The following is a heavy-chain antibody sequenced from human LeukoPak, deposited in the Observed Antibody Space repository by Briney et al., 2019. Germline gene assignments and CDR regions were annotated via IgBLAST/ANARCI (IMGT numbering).Heavy chain of an antibody. D-gene: IGHD6-19*01. CDR2: IYDGVPT. Sequence: PSETLSLICTTSGLPISRFFWNWVRQPPGKGLEWIGNIYDGVPTFFNPSLKSRVTISVDTSKGQSSLQLASVTAADTAVYYCVQTTGWPGFDYWGQGILVTVSS. J-gene: IGHJ4*02. V-gene: IGHV4-4*09. CDR1: GLPISRFF. CDR3: VQTTGWPGFDY.